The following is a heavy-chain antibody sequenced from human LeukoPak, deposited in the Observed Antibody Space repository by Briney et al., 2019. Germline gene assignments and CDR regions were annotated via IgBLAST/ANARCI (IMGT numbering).Heavy chain of an antibody. D-gene: IGHD3-10*01. CDR1: GGSISSSNW. V-gene: IGHV4-4*02. CDR3: ARVRGAPHLAFDI. J-gene: IGHJ3*02. Sequence: SETLSLTCAVSGGSISSSNWWSWVRQPPGKGLEWIGEIYHSGSTNYNPSLKSRVTISVDKSKSQFSLKLSSVTAADTAVYYCARVRGAPHLAFDIWGQGTMVTVSS. CDR2: IYHSGST.